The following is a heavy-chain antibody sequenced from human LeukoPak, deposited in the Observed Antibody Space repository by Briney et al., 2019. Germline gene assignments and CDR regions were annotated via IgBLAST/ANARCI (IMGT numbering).Heavy chain of an antibody. Sequence: GASVKVSCKASGYTFTGYYMHWVRHAPGQGLERMGWINPNSGGTKYAQKFQDRLTITRDTSITKLYMQLSRLRSDDTAVYYCARDLGSDAFDMWGQGTMVTVSS. V-gene: IGHV1-2*02. CDR1: GYTFTGYY. D-gene: IGHD3-10*01. CDR3: ARDLGSDAFDM. J-gene: IGHJ3*02. CDR2: INPNSGGT.